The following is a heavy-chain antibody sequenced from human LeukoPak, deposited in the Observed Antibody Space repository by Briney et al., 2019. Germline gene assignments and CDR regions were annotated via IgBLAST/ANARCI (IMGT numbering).Heavy chain of an antibody. CDR1: GLTFSSYS. J-gene: IGHJ3*02. V-gene: IGHV3-21*01. CDR3: ARAHYSWNDVSAFDI. Sequence: SGGSLRLSCAASGLTFSSYSMNWVRQAPGKGLEWVSSISTTSSYTYYADSVKGRFTISRDNAKNSLYLQMNRLRAEDTAVYYCARAHYSWNDVSAFDIWGQGTMVTVSS. D-gene: IGHD1-20*01. CDR2: ISTTSSYT.